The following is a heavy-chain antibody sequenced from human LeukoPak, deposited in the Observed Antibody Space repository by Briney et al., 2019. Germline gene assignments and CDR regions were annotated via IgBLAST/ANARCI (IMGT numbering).Heavy chain of an antibody. D-gene: IGHD4-17*01. V-gene: IGHV4-61*01. Sequence: PSETLSLTCTVSGGSVSSGSYGWSWIRQPPGKGLEWIGYIYYSGSTNYNPSLKSRVTISVDTSKNQFSLKLSSVTAADTAVYYCARARNDYGDYLDYYYGMDVWGQGTTVTVSS. J-gene: IGHJ6*02. CDR3: ARARNDYGDYLDYYYGMDV. CDR1: GGSVSSGSYG. CDR2: IYYSGST.